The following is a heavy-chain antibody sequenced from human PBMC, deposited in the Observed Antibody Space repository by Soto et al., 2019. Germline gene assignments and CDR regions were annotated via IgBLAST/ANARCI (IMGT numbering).Heavy chain of an antibody. J-gene: IGHJ3*02. CDR2: IHYSGRT. V-gene: IGHV4-39*01. CDR1: GGSISSSSYY. CDR3: ARTRIITMIVIFFDAFDI. Sequence: QLQLQESGPGLVKPSETLSLTCTVSGGSISSSSYYWGWIRQPPGKGLEWIGSIHYSGRTYYNPSLKSRVTISVDTSKNQFSLKLTSVTAADTAVYYCARTRIITMIVIFFDAFDIWGQGTMVTVSS. D-gene: IGHD3-22*01.